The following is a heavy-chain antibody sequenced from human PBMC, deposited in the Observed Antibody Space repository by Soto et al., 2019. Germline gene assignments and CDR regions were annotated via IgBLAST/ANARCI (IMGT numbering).Heavy chain of an antibody. J-gene: IGHJ5*02. CDR2: IYYSGST. CDR1: GGSISSSSYY. V-gene: IGHV4-39*01. CDR3: ARILLYYDILTGYYSWCDP. Sequence: PSETLSLTGTVSGGSISSSSYYWGWIRQPPGKGLEWIGSIYYSGSTYYNPSLKSRVTISVDTSKNQFSLKLSSVTAADTAVYYCARILLYYDILTGYYSWCDPWGQGTLVTVS. D-gene: IGHD3-9*01.